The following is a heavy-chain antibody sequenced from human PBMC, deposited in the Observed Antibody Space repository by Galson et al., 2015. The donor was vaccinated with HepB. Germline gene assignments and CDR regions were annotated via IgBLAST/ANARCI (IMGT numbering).Heavy chain of an antibody. CDR2: IYYSGST. Sequence: TLSLTCTVSGGSISSSSYYWGWIRQPPGKGLEWIGSIYYSGSTYYNPSLKSRVTISVDASKNQFSLKLSSVTAADTAVYYCARHSGSYIFDYWGQGTLVTVSS. CDR3: ARHSGSYIFDY. D-gene: IGHD1-26*01. CDR1: GGSISSSSYY. V-gene: IGHV4-39*01. J-gene: IGHJ4*02.